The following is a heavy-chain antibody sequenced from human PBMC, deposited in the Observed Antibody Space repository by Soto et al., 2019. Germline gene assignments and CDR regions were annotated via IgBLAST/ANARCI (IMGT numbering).Heavy chain of an antibody. CDR1: GGSISSSSYY. J-gene: IGHJ6*03. CDR3: ARLDPRYYYMDV. CDR2: IYYSGST. Sequence: QLQLQESGPGLVKPSETLSLTCTVSGGSISSSSYYWGWIRQPPGKGLEWIGSIYYSGSTYYNPSLKSRVTISVDTSKNQFSLKLSSVTAADTAVYYCARLDPRYYYMDVWGKGTTVTVSS. V-gene: IGHV4-39*01.